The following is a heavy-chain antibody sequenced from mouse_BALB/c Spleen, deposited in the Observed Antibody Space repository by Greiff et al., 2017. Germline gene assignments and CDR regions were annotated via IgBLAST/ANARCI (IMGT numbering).Heavy chain of an antibody. CDR3: ASNPDITTVVATDY. CDR2: IYPGSGST. CDR1: GYNFTSYW. J-gene: IGHJ2*01. Sequence: VQLQESGAELVKPGTSVKLSCKASGYNFTSYWINWVKLRPGQGLEWIGDIYPGSGSTNYNEKFKSKATLTVDTSSSTAYMQLSSLASEDSALYYCASNPDITTVVATDYWGQGTTLTVSS. D-gene: IGHD1-1*01. V-gene: IGHV1-55*01.